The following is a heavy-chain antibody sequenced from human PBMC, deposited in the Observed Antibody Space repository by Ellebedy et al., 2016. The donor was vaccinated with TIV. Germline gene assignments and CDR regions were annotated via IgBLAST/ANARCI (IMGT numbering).Heavy chain of an antibody. CDR2: ISGGGGST. Sequence: GGFLRLSCAGSGFTFSSYAMTWVRQAPGKGLEWVSAISGGGGSTYYADSVKGRFTISRDNSKNALYLEMNSLRAEDTALYYCAKDLWHTSTSFFFSGAWGQGTLVTVSS. V-gene: IGHV3-23*01. CDR1: GFTFSSYA. D-gene: IGHD3-3*02. J-gene: IGHJ5*02. CDR3: AKDLWHTSTSFFFSGA.